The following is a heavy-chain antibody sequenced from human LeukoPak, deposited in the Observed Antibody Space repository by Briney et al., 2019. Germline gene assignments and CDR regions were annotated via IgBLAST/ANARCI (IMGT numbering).Heavy chain of an antibody. V-gene: IGHV4-34*01. CDR2: INHSGST. Sequence: SETLSLTCAVYGGSFSGYYWSWIRQPPGQGLEWIGEINHSGSTNYNPSLKNRVTISLDTSKNQFSLKLNSVTAADTAVYYCARSVDTSMVGDYWGQGTLVTVSS. D-gene: IGHD5-18*01. CDR3: ARSVDTSMVGDY. J-gene: IGHJ4*02. CDR1: GGSFSGYY.